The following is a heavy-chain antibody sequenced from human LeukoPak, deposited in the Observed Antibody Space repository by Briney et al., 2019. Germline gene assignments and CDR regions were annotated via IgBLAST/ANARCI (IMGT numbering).Heavy chain of an antibody. CDR1: GYTFTAYW. V-gene: IGHV5-51*01. Sequence: PGESLKISCQGSGYTFTAYWIGWVRQMPGKGLEWVGISHPGDSDTRYSPSFQGQVTISADKSITTAYLQWSSLKASDTAMYYCGRHQHSGSYGAFDIWGQGTMVTASS. CDR2: SHPGDSDT. D-gene: IGHD1-26*01. J-gene: IGHJ3*02. CDR3: GRHQHSGSYGAFDI.